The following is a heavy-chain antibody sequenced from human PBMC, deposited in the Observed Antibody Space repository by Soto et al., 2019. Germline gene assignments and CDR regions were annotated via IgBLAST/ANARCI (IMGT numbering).Heavy chain of an antibody. CDR1: GYTFTNYD. Sequence: QVQLVQSGAEVKKPGASVKVSCKASGYTFTNYDINWVRQATGQGLEWMGWMRPNNGNTGYAQKLQGRVTMPRNTSRNTAYMGLSSLRSEDTAVYSCASWAGYSKWGQGTLVTVSS. V-gene: IGHV1-8*01. J-gene: IGHJ4*02. CDR2: MRPNNGNT. CDR3: ASWAGYSK. D-gene: IGHD3-9*01.